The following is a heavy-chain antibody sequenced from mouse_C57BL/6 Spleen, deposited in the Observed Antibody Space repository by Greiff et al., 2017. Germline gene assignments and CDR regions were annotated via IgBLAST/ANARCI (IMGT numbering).Heavy chain of an antibody. V-gene: IGHV10-1*01. Sequence: EVQVVESGGGLVQPKGSLKLSCAASGFSFNTYALNWVRQAPGKGSDWVARIRSKSNNYATYYADSVKDRFTISRDDSESMLYLQMNNLKTEDTAMYYCVRPAYYSNSWFAYWGQGTLVTVSA. CDR2: IRSKSNNYAT. D-gene: IGHD2-5*01. CDR1: GFSFNTYA. CDR3: VRPAYYSNSWFAY. J-gene: IGHJ3*01.